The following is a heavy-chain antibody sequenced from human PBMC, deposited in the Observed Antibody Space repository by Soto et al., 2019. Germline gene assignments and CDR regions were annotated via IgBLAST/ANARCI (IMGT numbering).Heavy chain of an antibody. V-gene: IGHV5-51*01. CDR3: ARFGHPQRKDYYGMGV. CDR1: GYSFTSYW. D-gene: IGHD2-2*01. CDR2: IYPGDSDT. Sequence: GESLKISCKGSGYSFTSYWIGWVRQMPGKGLEWMGIIYPGDSDTRYSPSFQGQVTISADKSISTAYLQWSSLKASDTAMYYCARFGHPQRKDYYGMGVWGQGTTVTVSS. J-gene: IGHJ6*02.